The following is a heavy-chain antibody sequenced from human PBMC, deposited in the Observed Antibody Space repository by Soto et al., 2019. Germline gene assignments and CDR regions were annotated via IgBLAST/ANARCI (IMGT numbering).Heavy chain of an antibody. V-gene: IGHV1-46*03. CDR2: INPSGGST. CDR3: ARASEYCSGGSCYFSAFDI. J-gene: IGHJ3*02. Sequence: QVQLVQSGAEVKKPGASVKVSCKASGYTFTSYYMHWVRQAPGQGLEWMGIINPSGGSTSYAQKFQGRVTMTRDTSTSTVYMELSSLRSEDTAVYYCARASEYCSGGSCYFSAFDIGGQGTMVTVSS. D-gene: IGHD2-15*01. CDR1: GYTFTSYY.